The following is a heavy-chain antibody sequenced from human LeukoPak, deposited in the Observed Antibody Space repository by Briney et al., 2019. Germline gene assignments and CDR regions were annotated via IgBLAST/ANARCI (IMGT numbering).Heavy chain of an antibody. CDR2: INSDGSST. J-gene: IGHJ4*02. CDR1: GFTFSGYW. D-gene: IGHD5-18*01. V-gene: IGHV3-74*01. Sequence: GGSLRLSCAASGFTFSGYWTHWVRQGPGKGLVWVSRINSDGSSTSYADSVKGRFTISRDNAKNTLYLQMNSLRAEDTAVYYCARHLSGITGYTYGRGIDYWGQGTPVTVSS. CDR3: ARHLSGITGYTYGRGIDY.